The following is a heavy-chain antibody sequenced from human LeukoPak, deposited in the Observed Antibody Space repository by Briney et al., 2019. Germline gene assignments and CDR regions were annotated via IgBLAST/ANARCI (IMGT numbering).Heavy chain of an antibody. V-gene: IGHV3-23*01. D-gene: IGHD1-7*01. CDR3: AKDRRGNYYYFDY. Sequence: GGSLRLSCAASGFTFSSYAMTWVRQAPGKGLEWVSGISDSGGSTYYADSVKGRFTISRDNSKNTLYLQMNSLRAEDTAVYFCAKDRRGNYYYFDYWGQGTLVTVSS. CDR2: ISDSGGST. J-gene: IGHJ4*02. CDR1: GFTFSSYA.